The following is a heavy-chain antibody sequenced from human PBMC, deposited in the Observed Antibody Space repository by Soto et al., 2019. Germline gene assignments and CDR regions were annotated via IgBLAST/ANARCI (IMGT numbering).Heavy chain of an antibody. Sequence: SETLSLTCTVSVGSITNENYYWIWIRHPPGKGLEWVGYIYWTGSAYYNPSLKGRVTISLDTASNQFSLNLSSVTAADTAVFYCARAPGDYLYFFGYWGQGALVTVSS. CDR2: IYWTGSA. CDR3: ARAPGDYLYFFGY. CDR1: VGSITNENYY. D-gene: IGHD4-17*01. J-gene: IGHJ4*02. V-gene: IGHV4-30-4*01.